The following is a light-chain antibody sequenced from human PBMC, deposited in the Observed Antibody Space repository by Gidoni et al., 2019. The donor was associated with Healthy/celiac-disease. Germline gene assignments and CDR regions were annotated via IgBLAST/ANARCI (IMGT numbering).Light chain of an antibody. CDR2: DAS. V-gene: IGKV3-11*01. CDR3: QQRSNWPPAMCS. J-gene: IGKJ2*04. Sequence: PGERATPSCRASQSVSSYLAWYQQKPGQAPRLLIYDASNRATGIPARFSGSGSGTDFTLTISSLEPEDFAVYYCQQRSNWPPAMCSFGQGTKLEIK. CDR1: QSVSSY.